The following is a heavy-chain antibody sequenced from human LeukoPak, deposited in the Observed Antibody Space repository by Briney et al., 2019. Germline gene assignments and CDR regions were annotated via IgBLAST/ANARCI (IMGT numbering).Heavy chain of an antibody. CDR1: GYTFTGYY. V-gene: IGHV1-2*02. J-gene: IGHJ4*02. CDR2: INPNSGGT. Sequence: ASVKVSCKASGYTFTGYYMHWVRQAPGQGLEWMGWINPNSGGTNYAQKFQGRVTMTRDTSVSTAYMELSRLRSDDTAVYYCARRGSYKYYFDYWGQGTLVTVSS. CDR3: ARRGSYKYYFDY. D-gene: IGHD1-26*01.